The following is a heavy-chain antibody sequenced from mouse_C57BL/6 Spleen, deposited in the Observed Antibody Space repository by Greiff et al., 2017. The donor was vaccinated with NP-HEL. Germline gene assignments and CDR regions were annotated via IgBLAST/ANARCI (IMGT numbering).Heavy chain of an antibody. CDR1: GYTFTDYY. Sequence: VQLQQSGPELVKPGASVKISCKASGYTFTDYYMNWVKQSHGKSLEWIGDINPNNGGTSYNQKFKGKATLTVDKSSSTAYMELRSLTSEDSAVYYCARIYYLDYWGQGTTLTVSS. CDR2: INPNNGGT. D-gene: IGHD1-1*01. CDR3: ARIYYLDY. V-gene: IGHV1-26*01. J-gene: IGHJ2*01.